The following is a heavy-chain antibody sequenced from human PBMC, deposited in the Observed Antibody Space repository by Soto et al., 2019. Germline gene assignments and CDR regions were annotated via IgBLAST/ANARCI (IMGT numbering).Heavy chain of an antibody. D-gene: IGHD2-15*01. V-gene: IGHV3-21*01. CDR1: GFTLSNYA. Sequence: EVQLVESGGGLVQPGGSLRLSCAASGFTLSNYAVNWVRQAPGKGLEWVSYISSDSRYIYHGDSGKGRFTISRDNARNSVYLQMNSLRAEDTAVYNCARIKLVDFFFINVDVYDMAVWGQGTPVTVSS. CDR3: ARIKLVDFFFINVDVYDMAV. CDR2: ISSDSRYI. J-gene: IGHJ6*02.